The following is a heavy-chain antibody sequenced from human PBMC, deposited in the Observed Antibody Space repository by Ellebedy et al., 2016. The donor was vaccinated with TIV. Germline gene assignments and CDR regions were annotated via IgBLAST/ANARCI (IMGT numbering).Heavy chain of an antibody. D-gene: IGHD3-10*01. Sequence: GESLKISCAASGFTFSSYSMNWVRQAPGKGLEWVSSISSSSSYIYYADSVKGRFTISRDNSKNTLYLQMNSLRAEDTALYYCARVQYYYGSVWFDPWGQGTLVTVSS. J-gene: IGHJ5*02. V-gene: IGHV3-21*04. CDR2: ISSSSSYI. CDR3: ARVQYYYGSVWFDP. CDR1: GFTFSSYS.